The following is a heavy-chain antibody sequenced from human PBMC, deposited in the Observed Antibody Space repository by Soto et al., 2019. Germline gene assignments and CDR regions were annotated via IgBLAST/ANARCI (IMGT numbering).Heavy chain of an antibody. Sequence: EVQLVQSGAEVKKPGESLKISCKGSGYSFTSYWIGWVRQIPGKGLESRGVIYPGDSDTRYSPSFQAQVTISAAESISTAYPQRGSVSASDTAMYYCARLEGSGDVTPSVGYYYYNGMDVWGQGTTVTVSS. CDR3: ARLEGSGDVTPSVGYYYYNGMDV. J-gene: IGHJ6*02. D-gene: IGHD2-15*01. CDR1: GYSFTSYW. CDR2: IYPGDSDT. V-gene: IGHV5-51*03.